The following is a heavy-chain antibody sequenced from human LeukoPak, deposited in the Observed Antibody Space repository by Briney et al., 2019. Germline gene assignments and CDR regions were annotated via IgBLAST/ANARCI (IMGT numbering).Heavy chain of an antibody. CDR1: GFTFSSDW. D-gene: IGHD2-2*01. CDR2: IKQDGSEK. Sequence: GGSLRLSCAASGFTFSSDWMSWVRQAPGKGLDWVANIKQDGSEKYYVDSVKGRFTISRDNAKNSLYLQMNSLRAEDTAVYYCARDDCSSISCYHNWFDPWGQGTLVTVSS. J-gene: IGHJ5*02. CDR3: ARDDCSSISCYHNWFDP. V-gene: IGHV3-7*01.